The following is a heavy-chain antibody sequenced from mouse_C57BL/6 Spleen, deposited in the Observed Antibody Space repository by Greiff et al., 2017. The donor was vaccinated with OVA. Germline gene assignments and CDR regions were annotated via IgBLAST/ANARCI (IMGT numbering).Heavy chain of an antibody. Sequence: QVQLQQPGAELVKPGASVKLSCKASGYTFTSYWMHWVKQRPGQGLEWIGMIHPNSGSTNYNEKFKSKATLTVDKSSSTAYMQLSSLTSEESAVYYFARSYGSSYNAMDYWGQGTSVTVSS. V-gene: IGHV1-64*01. J-gene: IGHJ4*01. D-gene: IGHD1-1*01. CDR3: ARSYGSSYNAMDY. CDR1: GYTFTSYW. CDR2: IHPNSGST.